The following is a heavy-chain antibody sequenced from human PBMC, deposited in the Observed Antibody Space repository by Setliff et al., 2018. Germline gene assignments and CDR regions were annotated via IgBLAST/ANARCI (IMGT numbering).Heavy chain of an antibody. CDR1: GGGSINNYY. J-gene: IGHJ4*02. V-gene: IGHV4-59*12. Sequence: SETLSLTCTVSGGGSINNYYWSWVRQSPGKGLEWIGFVHFGGDTNYNPSLKSRVTMSADTSKNTLYLQMNSLRAEDTAVYYCAREGSGWSEVSGVDYWGQGTLVTVSS. CDR3: AREGSGWSEVSGVDY. CDR2: VHFGGDT. D-gene: IGHD6-19*01.